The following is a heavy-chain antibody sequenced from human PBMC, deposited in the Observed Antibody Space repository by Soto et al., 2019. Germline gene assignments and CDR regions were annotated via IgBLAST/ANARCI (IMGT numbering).Heavy chain of an antibody. CDR1: GFTFSSYS. V-gene: IGHV3-48*01. CDR3: AKGLEYSKYYYYMDV. CDR2: ISSSSSTI. J-gene: IGHJ6*03. Sequence: GGSLRLSCAASGFTFSSYSMNWVRQAPGKGLEWVSYISSSSSTIYYADSVKGRFTISRDNAKNSLYLQMNSLRAEDTAVYYCAKGLEYSKYYYYMDVWGKGTTVTVSS. D-gene: IGHD4-4*01.